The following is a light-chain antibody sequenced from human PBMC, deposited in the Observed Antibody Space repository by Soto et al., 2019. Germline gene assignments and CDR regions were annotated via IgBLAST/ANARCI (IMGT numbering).Light chain of an antibody. Sequence: ELISPQSPGTLSVSPGERSTLSWRAGQGVRRNVAWYQQKPGQAPRLLIYGASSKPTGIPDRFSGSAAGTDLTLTSSSLEPEDSAVYYCQQCSNWPTFGQGTRLEIK. CDR3: QQCSNWPT. V-gene: IGKV3D-11*01. CDR2: GAS. J-gene: IGKJ5*01. CDR1: QGVRRN.